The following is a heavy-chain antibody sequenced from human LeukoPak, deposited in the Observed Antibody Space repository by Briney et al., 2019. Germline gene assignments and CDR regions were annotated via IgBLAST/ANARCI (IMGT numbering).Heavy chain of an antibody. V-gene: IGHV3-66*02. CDR1: GFTVSSNY. D-gene: IGHD6-19*01. Sequence: GGSLRLSCAASGFTVSSNYMSWVRQAPGKGLEWVSVIYSGGSTYYADSVKGRFTISRDNSKNTLYLQMNSLRAEDTAVYYCARESSYSSGWYYFAYWGQGTLVTVSS. J-gene: IGHJ4*02. CDR3: ARESSYSSGWYYFAY. CDR2: IYSGGST.